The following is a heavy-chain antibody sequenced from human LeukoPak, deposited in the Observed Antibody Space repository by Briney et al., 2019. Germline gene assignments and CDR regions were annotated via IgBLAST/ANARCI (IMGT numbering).Heavy chain of an antibody. CDR1: GGSFSGYC. CDR3: ARGLRAYGSGSTRGYYFDY. V-gene: IGHV4-34*01. J-gene: IGHJ4*02. D-gene: IGHD3-10*01. Sequence: SETLSLTCAVYGGSFSGYCWSWIRQPPGKGLEWIGEINHSGSTNYNPSLKSRVTISVDTSKNQFSLKLSSVTAADTAVYYCARGLRAYGSGSTRGYYFDYWGQGTLVTVSS. CDR2: INHSGST.